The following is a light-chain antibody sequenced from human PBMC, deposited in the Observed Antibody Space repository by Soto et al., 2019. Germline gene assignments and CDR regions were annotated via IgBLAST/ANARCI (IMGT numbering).Light chain of an antibody. CDR2: EVN. CDR3: SLYVSSKTYL. V-gene: IGLV2-18*01. Sequence: QSVLTQPPSVSGSPGQSVTISCTGTSSDFNNYNRVSWYQRPPGTGPKLIIFEVNNRPSGVPDRFSGSKSGNTASLTISGLQAEDEGEYYCSLYVSSKTYLFGTGTKVTVL. J-gene: IGLJ1*01. CDR1: SSDFNNYNR.